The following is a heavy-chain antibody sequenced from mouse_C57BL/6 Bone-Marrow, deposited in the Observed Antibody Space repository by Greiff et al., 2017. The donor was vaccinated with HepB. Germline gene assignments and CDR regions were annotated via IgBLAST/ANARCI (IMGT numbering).Heavy chain of an antibody. CDR1: GYTFTSYG. Sequence: QVQLQQSGAELARPGASVKLSCKASGYTFTSYGISWVKQRTGQGLEWIGEIYPRSGNTYYNEKFKGKATLTADKSSSTAYMELRSLTSEDSAVYFCARIPDYYYGSPFDYWGQGTTLTVSS. D-gene: IGHD1-1*01. CDR3: ARIPDYYYGSPFDY. V-gene: IGHV1-81*01. J-gene: IGHJ2*01. CDR2: IYPRSGNT.